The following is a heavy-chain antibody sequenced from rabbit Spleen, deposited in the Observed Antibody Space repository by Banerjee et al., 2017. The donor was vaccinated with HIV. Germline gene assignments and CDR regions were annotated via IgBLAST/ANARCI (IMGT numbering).Heavy chain of an antibody. D-gene: IGHD4-2*01. CDR3: TRDAAGREDFNL. CDR2: INIVTGKS. J-gene: IGHJ4*01. CDR1: GVSLNDKDV. Sequence: QEQLVESGGGLVQPEGSLTLTCKASGVSLNDKDVMCWVRQAPGKGLEWIACINIVTGKSVYASWAKGRFTMSRTSSTTVTLQVPSLTAADTATYFCTRDAAGREDFNLWGPGTLVTVS. V-gene: IGHV1S45*01.